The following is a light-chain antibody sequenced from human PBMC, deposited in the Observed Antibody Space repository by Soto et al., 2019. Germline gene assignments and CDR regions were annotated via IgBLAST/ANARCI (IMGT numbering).Light chain of an antibody. Sequence: QSALTQPASVSGSPGQSITISCTGTSSDVGAYNYVSWYQQHPGKAPKLMIYEVSLRPSGVSDRCSGSKSGNTASLPISGLQAEYEADYYCSSYTTKRVVAFGGWHKLTVL. CDR3: SSYTTKRVVA. CDR1: SSDVGAYNY. J-gene: IGLJ2*01. CDR2: EVS. V-gene: IGLV2-14*01.